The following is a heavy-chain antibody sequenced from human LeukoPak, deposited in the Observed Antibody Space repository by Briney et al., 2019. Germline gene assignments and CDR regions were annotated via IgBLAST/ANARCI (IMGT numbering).Heavy chain of an antibody. Sequence: GGSLRLSCAASGFTFSSYSMNWVRQAPGKGLEWVSSISSSSSYIYYADSVKGRFTISRDNAKNSLYLQMNSLRAEDTAVYYCARGQSPVAGNWLDPWGQGTLVTVSS. CDR2: ISSSSSYI. J-gene: IGHJ5*02. D-gene: IGHD6-19*01. V-gene: IGHV3-21*01. CDR3: ARGQSPVAGNWLDP. CDR1: GFTFSSYS.